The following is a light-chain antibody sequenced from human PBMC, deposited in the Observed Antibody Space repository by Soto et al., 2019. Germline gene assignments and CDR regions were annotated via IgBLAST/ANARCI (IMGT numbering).Light chain of an antibody. J-gene: IGLJ1*01. CDR2: EVN. V-gene: IGLV2-8*01. CDR1: SSDVGGYNY. CDR3: TSYAGSSNV. Sequence: QSVLPQPTSASGSPGQSIAISCTGTSSDVGGYNYVSWYQQHPGKAPQLMMYEVNRRPPGVPDRCSGSKSSKKAALTVSGHQAEDDDYYCCTSYAGSSNVFGTGTKVTVL.